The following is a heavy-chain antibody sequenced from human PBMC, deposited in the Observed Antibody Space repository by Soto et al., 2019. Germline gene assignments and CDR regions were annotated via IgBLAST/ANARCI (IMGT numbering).Heavy chain of an antibody. V-gene: IGHV3-73*02. CDR1: GFTFSGSA. J-gene: IGHJ4*02. D-gene: IGHD3-10*01. Sequence: EVQLVESGGGLVQPGGSLKLSCAASGFTFSGSAMHWVRQASGKGLEWVGRIRSKANSYATAYAASVKGRFTISRDDSKNTAYLQMNSLKTEDTAVYYCTRHGSGFEDYWGQGTLVTVSS. CDR3: TRHGSGFEDY. CDR2: IRSKANSYAT.